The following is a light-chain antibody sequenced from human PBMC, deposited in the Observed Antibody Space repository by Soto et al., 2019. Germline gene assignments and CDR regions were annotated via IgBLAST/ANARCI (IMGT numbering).Light chain of an antibody. J-gene: IGKJ2*01. Sequence: EIVLTQSPGTLSLSPGERATLSCRASQSVSSSYLAWYQQKPGQAPRLLIYGASSRATGIPDRFSGSGSGTDFPLTISRLEPEDFAVYYCQQYASSRPYTFGQGTKVEIK. CDR1: QSVSSSY. CDR3: QQYASSRPYT. CDR2: GAS. V-gene: IGKV3-20*01.